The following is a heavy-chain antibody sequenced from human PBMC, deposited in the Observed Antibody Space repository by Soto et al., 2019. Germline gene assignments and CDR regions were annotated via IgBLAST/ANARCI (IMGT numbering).Heavy chain of an antibody. CDR2: ISGQGGTT. CDR1: GFSFSSSA. D-gene: IGHD4-4*01. CDR3: AKENDYSIIESNWFDA. J-gene: IGHJ5*02. Sequence: EVILLESGGHLVAPGESLRLSCVASGFSFSSSALTWVRQAPGKGLEWVADISGQGGTTYYADSVKGRFIISRDNSTNTLSLQMTSLRVEATAVYYCAKENDYSIIESNWFDAWGPGTLVSVSS. V-gene: IGHV3-23*01.